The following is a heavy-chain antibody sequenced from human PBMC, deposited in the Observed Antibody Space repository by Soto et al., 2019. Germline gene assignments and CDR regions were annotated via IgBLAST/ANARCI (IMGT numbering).Heavy chain of an antibody. V-gene: IGHV3-23*01. CDR3: AKDREAAAGGAEYFQH. CDR1: GFTFSSYA. Sequence: EVQLLESGGGLVQPGGSLRLSCAASGFTFSSYAMSWVRQAPGKGLEWVSAISGSGGSTYYADSVKGRFTISRDNSKNTLYLQMNSLRAEDTAVYYCAKDREAAAGGAEYFQHWGQGTLVTVSS. J-gene: IGHJ1*01. D-gene: IGHD6-13*01. CDR2: ISGSGGST.